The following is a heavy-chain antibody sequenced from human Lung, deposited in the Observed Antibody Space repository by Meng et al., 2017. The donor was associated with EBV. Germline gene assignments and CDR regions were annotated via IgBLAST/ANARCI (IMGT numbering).Heavy chain of an antibody. CDR2: IKSKSDGGTT. J-gene: IGHJ4*02. D-gene: IGHD2-2*01. V-gene: IGHV3-15*01. CDR3: IHLRNNQLLD. CDR1: GVTVINAW. Sequence: EVQLXXXXXGLVXPXXXLRLSCAASGVTVINAWMSWVRQAPGKGLEWVGRIKSKSDGGTTDYAAPVKGRFTISRDESKNTVHLQMNSLTTEDTAVYYCIHLRNNQLLDWAQGTLVTVSS.